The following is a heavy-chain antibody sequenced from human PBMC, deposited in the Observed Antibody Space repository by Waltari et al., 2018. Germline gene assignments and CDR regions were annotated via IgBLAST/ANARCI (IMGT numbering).Heavy chain of an antibody. CDR2: ISWRGGNT. Sequence: EVQLLESGGGLVQPGGSLRLPCAAPGFPFSRYALGWARQAPGRGLGCVSDISWRGGNTYYAESGKGRFTSSRDNSKNTLYVQMNGLRVEDSAVHYCARVKDGRGGCLYYGMDVWGQGTSVTVSS. J-gene: IGHJ6*02. D-gene: IGHD2-8*01. V-gene: IGHV3-23*01. CDR3: ARVKDGRGGCLYYGMDV. CDR1: GFPFSRYA.